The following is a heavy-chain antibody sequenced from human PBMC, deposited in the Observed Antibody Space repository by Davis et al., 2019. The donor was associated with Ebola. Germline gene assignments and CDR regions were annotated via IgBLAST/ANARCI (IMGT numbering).Heavy chain of an antibody. CDR2: ISSSSSTI. Sequence: GESLKISCAASGFTFSGSAMHWVRQASGKGLEWVSYISSSSSTIYYADSVKGRFTISRDNAKNSLYLQMNSLRAEDTAVYYCARDAIVGATDYWGQGTLVTVSS. CDR3: ARDAIVGATDY. D-gene: IGHD1-26*01. J-gene: IGHJ4*02. V-gene: IGHV3-48*01. CDR1: GFTFSGSA.